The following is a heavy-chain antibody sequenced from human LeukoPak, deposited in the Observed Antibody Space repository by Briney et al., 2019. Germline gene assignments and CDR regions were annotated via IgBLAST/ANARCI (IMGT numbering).Heavy chain of an antibody. CDR3: ARAELMEWLYPV. CDR1: GFTFSSYW. D-gene: IGHD3-3*01. V-gene: IGHV3-7*01. J-gene: IGHJ4*02. CDR2: IRQDGSEK. Sequence: SGGSLRLSCAASGFTFSSYWMSWVRQAPGKRREWVANIRQDGSEKYYVDSVKGRFTISRDNTKNSLYLQMNSLTAEDTAVYYCARAELMEWLYPVWAQGALVTVSS.